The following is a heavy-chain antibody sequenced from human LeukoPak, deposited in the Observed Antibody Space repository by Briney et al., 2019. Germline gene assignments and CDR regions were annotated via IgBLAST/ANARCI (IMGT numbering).Heavy chain of an antibody. CDR1: GFTFSSYW. CDR2: VNNDGSRT. J-gene: IGHJ4*02. D-gene: IGHD3-10*01. V-gene: IGHV3-74*01. Sequence: QPGGSLRLSCGASGFTFSSYWMHWVRQAPGEGLMWVSRVNNDGSRTTYADSVEGRFTISRDNARNTLYLQMRSLRAEDTAVYYCAGSSYLLFFDYWGQGTLVSVSS. CDR3: AGSSYLLFFDY.